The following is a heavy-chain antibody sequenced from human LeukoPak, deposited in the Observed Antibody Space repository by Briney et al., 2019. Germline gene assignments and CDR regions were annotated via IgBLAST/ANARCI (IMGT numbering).Heavy chain of an antibody. CDR1: GGSISSYY. Sequence: PSETLSLTCTVSGGSISSYYWSWIRQPAGKGLEWIGRIYTSGSTKYNPSLKSRVTMSVDTSKNQFSLKLSSVTAADTAVYYCARGRYYYGSGSSGKWFDPWGQGTLVTVSS. CDR2: IYTSGST. D-gene: IGHD3-10*01. CDR3: ARGRYYYGSGSSGKWFDP. V-gene: IGHV4-4*07. J-gene: IGHJ5*02.